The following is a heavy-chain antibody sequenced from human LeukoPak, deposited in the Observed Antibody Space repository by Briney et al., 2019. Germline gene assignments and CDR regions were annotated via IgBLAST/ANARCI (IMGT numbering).Heavy chain of an antibody. J-gene: IGHJ4*02. Sequence: GGSLRLSCAASGFPFSEYSVNWVRQAPGKGLEWVSYIDSSSTIYYADSVKGLFTISRDNAKNSLYLQLNSLRAEDTAVYYCARGPYDYGEYIDYWGQGTLVTVYS. D-gene: IGHD4-17*01. CDR3: ARGPYDYGEYIDY. CDR1: GFPFSEYS. V-gene: IGHV3-69-1*01. CDR2: IDSSSTI.